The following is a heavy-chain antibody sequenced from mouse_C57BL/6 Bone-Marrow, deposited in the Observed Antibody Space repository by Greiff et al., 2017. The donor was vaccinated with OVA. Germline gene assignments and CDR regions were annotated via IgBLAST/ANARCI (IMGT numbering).Heavy chain of an antibody. CDR2: IDPSDSYT. CDR3: AREANYYGSSLDY. CDR1: GYTFTSYW. Sequence: QVQLKQPGAELVMPGASVKLSCKASGYTFTSYWMHWVKQRPGQGLEWIGEIDPSDSYTNYNQKFKGKSTLTVDKSSSTAYMQLSSLTSEDSAVDYCAREANYYGSSLDYWGQGTTLTVSS. J-gene: IGHJ2*01. D-gene: IGHD1-1*01. V-gene: IGHV1-69*01.